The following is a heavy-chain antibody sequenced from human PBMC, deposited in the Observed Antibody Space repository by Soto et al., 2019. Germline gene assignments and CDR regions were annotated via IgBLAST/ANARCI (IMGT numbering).Heavy chain of an antibody. V-gene: IGHV3-13*01. CDR3: ARVSSSSAPYGMDV. CDR1: GFTFSSYD. D-gene: IGHD6-6*01. J-gene: IGHJ6*02. Sequence: AGGSLRLSCAASGFTFSSYDMHWVRQATGKGLEWVPAIGTAGDTYYPGSVKGRFTISRENAKNSLYLQMNSLRAEDTAVYYCARVSSSSAPYGMDVWGQGTTVTVSS. CDR2: IGTAGDT.